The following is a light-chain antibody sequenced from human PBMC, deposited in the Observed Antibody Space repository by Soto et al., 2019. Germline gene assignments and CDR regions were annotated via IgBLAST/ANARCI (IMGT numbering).Light chain of an antibody. CDR2: WAS. V-gene: IGKV4-1*01. J-gene: IGKJ1*01. Sequence: DIVMTQSPDSLAVSLGERATINCKSSQSVLYSSNNKNYLAWYQQKPGQPPKLLIYWASTRESGVPDRFSVSGSGTDFNLTISTPQAEDVAVYYCQQFYITPQTFGQGTKVEIK. CDR3: QQFYITPQT. CDR1: QSVLYSSNNKNY.